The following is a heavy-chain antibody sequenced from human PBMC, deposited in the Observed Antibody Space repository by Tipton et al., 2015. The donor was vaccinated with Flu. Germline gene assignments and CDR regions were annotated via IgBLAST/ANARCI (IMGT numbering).Heavy chain of an antibody. Sequence: GSLRLSCAASGFTFSSYWMHWVRQAPGEGLVWVSRIKRDESSTSYADSVKGRFTISRDNAKNTLYLQMNSLRAEDTAVYYCARESAGTQLILDYWGQGILVTVSS. J-gene: IGHJ4*02. CDR2: IKRDESST. CDR3: ARESAGTQLILDY. D-gene: IGHD5-18*01. CDR1: GFTFSSYW. V-gene: IGHV3-74*01.